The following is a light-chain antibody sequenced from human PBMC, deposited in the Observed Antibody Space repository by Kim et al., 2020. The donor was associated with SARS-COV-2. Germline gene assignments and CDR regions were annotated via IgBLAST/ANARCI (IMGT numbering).Light chain of an antibody. J-gene: IGKJ2*01. CDR2: GAS. CDR1: QSVSNH. Sequence: VSPGERATLSCRASQSVSNHLAWYQQKPGQAPRLLMYGASTRATGIPARFSGTGSGTEFTLTISSLQSEDFAVYYCQHYHNWPPYTFGQGTKLEI. V-gene: IGKV3-15*01. CDR3: QHYHNWPPYT.